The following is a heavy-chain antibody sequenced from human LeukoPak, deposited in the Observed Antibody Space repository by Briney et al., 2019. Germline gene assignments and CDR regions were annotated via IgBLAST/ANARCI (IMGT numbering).Heavy chain of an antibody. CDR1: GFTFSSYA. CDR3: AKASWFGELLAPYYYYGMDV. J-gene: IGHJ6*02. Sequence: GGSLRLSCAASGFTFSSYAMSWVRQAPGKGLEWVSAISGGGDSTYYADSVKGRFTISRDNSKNTLYLRMNSLRAEDTALYYCAKASWFGELLAPYYYYGMDVWGQGTTVTVSS. CDR2: ISGGGDST. D-gene: IGHD3-10*01. V-gene: IGHV3-23*01.